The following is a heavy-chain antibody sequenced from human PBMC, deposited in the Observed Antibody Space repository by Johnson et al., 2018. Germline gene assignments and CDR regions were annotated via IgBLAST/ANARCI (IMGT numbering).Heavy chain of an antibody. CDR2: IKHSGST. CDR1: SGSFSGYY. V-gene: IGHV4-34*01. D-gene: IGHD5-12*01. CDR3: ARGVRGIVATNYYYGMDV. Sequence: QERLQQWGAGLLKPTETLSLTCAVYSGSFSGYYWRWIRQPPGKGQAWIGEIKHSGSTNYNPFLKSRVTISVDTSQNQFSMKLRSGTAADTAVYYCARGVRGIVATNYYYGMDVWGQGTTVTVSS. J-gene: IGHJ6*02.